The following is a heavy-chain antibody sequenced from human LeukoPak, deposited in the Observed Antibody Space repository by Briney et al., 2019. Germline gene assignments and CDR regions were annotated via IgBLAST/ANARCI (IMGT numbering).Heavy chain of an antibody. CDR2: IYYSGST. CDR3: ARANYDSSGYRRYYYYYMDV. J-gene: IGHJ6*03. Sequence: PSETLSLTCTVSGGSISSSSYYWGWIRQPPGKGLEWIGSIYYSGSTYYNPSLKRRVTISVDTSKNQFSLKLSSVTAADTAVYYCARANYDSSGYRRYYYYYMDVWGKGTTVTVSS. CDR1: GGSISSSSYY. D-gene: IGHD3-22*01. V-gene: IGHV4-39*01.